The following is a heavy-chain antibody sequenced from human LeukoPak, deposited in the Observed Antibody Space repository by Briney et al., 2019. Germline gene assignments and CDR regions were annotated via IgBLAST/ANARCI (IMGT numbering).Heavy chain of an antibody. CDR3: ARSDSYGDYQLLDY. D-gene: IGHD4-17*01. Sequence: SVKVSCKASGGTFSSYAISWVRQAPGQGLEWMGGIIPIFGTANYAQKFQGRVTITADKSTSTAYMELSSLRSEDTAVYYCARSDSYGDYQLLDYWGQGTLVTVSS. J-gene: IGHJ4*02. V-gene: IGHV1-69*06. CDR1: GGTFSSYA. CDR2: IIPIFGTA.